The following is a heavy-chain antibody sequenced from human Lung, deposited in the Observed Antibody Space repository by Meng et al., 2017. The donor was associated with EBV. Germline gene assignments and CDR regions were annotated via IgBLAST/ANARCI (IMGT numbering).Heavy chain of an antibody. CDR1: GGSFSGYY. J-gene: IGHJ1*01. Sequence: QVQLQHWGAGLLKPSETLSLTCAVYGGSFSGYYLSGIRQPPGKGLEWIGEINHSGSTNYNPSLKSRVTISVDTSKNQFSLKLSSVTAADTAVYYCARDEGGNPERGFQHWGQGTLVTVSS. V-gene: IGHV4-34*01. CDR3: ARDEGGNPERGFQH. CDR2: INHSGST. D-gene: IGHD4-23*01.